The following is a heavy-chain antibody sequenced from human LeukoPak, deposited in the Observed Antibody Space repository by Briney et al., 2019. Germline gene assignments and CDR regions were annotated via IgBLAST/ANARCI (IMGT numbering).Heavy chain of an antibody. Sequence: ASVKVSCKASGYTFTSYAMHWVRQAPGQRLEWMGWINAGNGNTKYSQKFQGRVTITRDTSASTAYMELSSLRSEDTAVYYCARGLPPGYYDSSGYGGDDAFDIWGQGTMVTVSS. J-gene: IGHJ3*02. D-gene: IGHD3-22*01. CDR1: GYTFTSYA. CDR3: ARGLPPGYYDSSGYGGDDAFDI. CDR2: INAGNGNT. V-gene: IGHV1-3*01.